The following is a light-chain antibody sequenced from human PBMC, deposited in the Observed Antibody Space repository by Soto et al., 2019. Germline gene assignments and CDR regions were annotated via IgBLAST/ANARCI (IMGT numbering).Light chain of an antibody. CDR1: SSDVGGYNY. CDR3: TSYTSSSSVV. Sequence: QSALTQPPSASGSPGQSVTISCTGTSSDVGGYNYVSWYQQHPGKAPKVMIYEVSNRPSGVSNRFSASKSGNTASLTISGLQAEDEADYYCTSYTSSSSVVFGGGTKLTVL. V-gene: IGLV2-14*01. J-gene: IGLJ2*01. CDR2: EVS.